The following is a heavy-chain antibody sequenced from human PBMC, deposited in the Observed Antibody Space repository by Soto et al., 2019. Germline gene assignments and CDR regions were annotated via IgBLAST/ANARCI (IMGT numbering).Heavy chain of an antibody. D-gene: IGHD6-25*01. CDR3: AREMWTRSGPQNFFDY. CDR1: GYSFTTYG. V-gene: IGHV1-18*01. CDR2: ISPSSGYT. J-gene: IGHJ4*02. Sequence: QVQLVQSEGEMKQPGASVKVSCKASGYSFTTYGFCWVRQVPGQGLKWMGYISPSSGYTTYAPNLQDRVIMTTDSSTTTVYMELRSLRSDDTAVYYCAREMWTRSGPQNFFDYWGQGALVTVSS.